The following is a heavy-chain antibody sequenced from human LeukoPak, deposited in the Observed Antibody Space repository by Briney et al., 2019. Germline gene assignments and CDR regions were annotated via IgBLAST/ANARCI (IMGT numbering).Heavy chain of an antibody. D-gene: IGHD1-20*01. J-gene: IGHJ4*02. CDR1: GGSVTYTNYY. CDR2: IYYSGST. V-gene: IGHV4-61*01. Sequence: SETLSLTCTVSGGSVTYTNYYWSWIRQPPGKGLQWIGYIYYSGSTNYNPSLKSRVTISVDTSKNQFSLRLSSVTAADTAVYYCARGWYNWNYWGQGTLVTVSS. CDR3: ARGWYNWNY.